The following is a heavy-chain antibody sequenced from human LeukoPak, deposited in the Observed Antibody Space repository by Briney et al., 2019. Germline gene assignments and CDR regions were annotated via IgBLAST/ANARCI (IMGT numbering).Heavy chain of an antibody. CDR2: VYPGDSDT. V-gene: IGHV5-51*01. J-gene: IGHJ4*02. Sequence: GESLKISCKGSGYSFTSYWIGWVRQMPGKGLECMGIVYPGDSDTRYSPSFQGQVTISADRSISTAYLQWSSLKASDTAMYYCARHETGPYFDYWGQGTLVTVSS. CDR1: GYSFTSYW. CDR3: ARHETGPYFDY. D-gene: IGHD1-1*01.